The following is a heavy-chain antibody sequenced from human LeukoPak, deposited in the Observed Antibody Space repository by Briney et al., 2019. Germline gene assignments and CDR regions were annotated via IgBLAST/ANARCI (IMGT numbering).Heavy chain of an antibody. CDR1: GGTFSSYA. CDR2: TIPIFGTA. Sequence: SVKVSCKASGGTFSSYAISWVRQAPGQGLGWLGGTIPIFGTANYAQKFQGRVTITADESTSTAHMELSSLRSEDTAVYYCAMHYGSDSSVFYYYGMDVWGQGTTVTVSS. V-gene: IGHV1-69*13. CDR3: AMHYGSDSSVFYYYGMDV. J-gene: IGHJ6*02. D-gene: IGHD3-10*01.